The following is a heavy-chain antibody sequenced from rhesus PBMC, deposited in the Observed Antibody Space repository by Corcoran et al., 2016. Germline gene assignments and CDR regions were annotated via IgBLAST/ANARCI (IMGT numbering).Heavy chain of an antibody. D-gene: IGHD6-25*01. V-gene: IGHV4-80*01. J-gene: IGHJ4*01. CDR2: INGNSGST. Sequence: QVQLQESGPGLVKPSETLSLTCAVSGGSFSSYWWSWIRPPPGKGREWIGEINGNSGSTNYNLSLTSRVTISKDASTNQFSLKLSSVTAADTAVYYCARFGAAGLFDYWGQGVLVTVSS. CDR1: GGSFSSYW. CDR3: ARFGAAGLFDY.